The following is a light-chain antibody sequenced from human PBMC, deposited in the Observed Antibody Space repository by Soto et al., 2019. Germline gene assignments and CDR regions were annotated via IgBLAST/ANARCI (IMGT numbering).Light chain of an antibody. CDR2: AVN. V-gene: IGLV2-8*01. Sequence: QSALTQPPSASGSPGQSVTISCTGTSSDVGGYKYVSWYQQYPGKAPKLMIYAVNKRPSGVPDRLSGSKSGNTASLTVSGLQAEDEADYYCSSYAGSNNYVFGTGTKV. CDR3: SSYAGSNNYV. J-gene: IGLJ1*01. CDR1: SSDVGGYKY.